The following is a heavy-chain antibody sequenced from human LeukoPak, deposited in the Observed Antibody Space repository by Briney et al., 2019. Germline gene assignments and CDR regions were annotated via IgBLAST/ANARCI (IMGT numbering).Heavy chain of an antibody. CDR2: ISLSGRT. Sequence: PGGSLRLSCAASGFTVSNNYMSWVRQSPGQGLEWIGEISLSGRTNYNPSLQSRVTMSLDESKNQLSLDLASVTAADTAVYYCSRESGAFSPFGYWGQGTLVTVHS. V-gene: IGHV4-4*02. J-gene: IGHJ4*02. CDR1: GFTVSNNY. CDR3: SRESGAFSPFGY. D-gene: IGHD1-26*01.